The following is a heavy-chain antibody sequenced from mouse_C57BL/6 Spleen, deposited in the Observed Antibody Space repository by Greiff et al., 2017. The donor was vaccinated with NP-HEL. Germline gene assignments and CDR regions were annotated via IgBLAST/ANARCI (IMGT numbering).Heavy chain of an antibody. V-gene: IGHV5-6*01. D-gene: IGHD2-3*01. CDR3: ARDDGAY. CDR1: GFTFSSYG. Sequence: EVHLVASGGDLVKPGGSLKLSCAASGFTFSSYGMSWVRQTPDKRLEWVATISSGGSYTYYPDSVKGRFTISRDNAKNTLYLQMSSLKSEDTAMYYCARDDGAYWGQGTLVTVSA. CDR2: ISSGGSYT. J-gene: IGHJ3*01.